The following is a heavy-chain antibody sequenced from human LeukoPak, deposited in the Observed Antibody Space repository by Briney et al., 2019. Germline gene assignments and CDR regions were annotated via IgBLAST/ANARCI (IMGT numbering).Heavy chain of an antibody. V-gene: IGHV3-9*01. D-gene: IGHD3-10*01. J-gene: IGHJ2*01. Sequence: GGSLRLSCAASGFTFGDYAMHWVRQTPGKGLEWVSGISWNGGTKGYADSVKGRFSISRDNSKKFLFLQMNSLRTEETAFYFCAKAPRDWYFDLWGRGTLVTVSS. CDR2: ISWNGGTK. CDR3: AKAPRDWYFDL. CDR1: GFTFGDYA.